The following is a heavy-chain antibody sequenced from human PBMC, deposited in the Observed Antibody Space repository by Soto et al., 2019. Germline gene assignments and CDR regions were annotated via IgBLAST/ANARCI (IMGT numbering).Heavy chain of an antibody. D-gene: IGHD1-26*01. Sequence: QVQLVESGGGVVQPGRSLRLSCAASGFSISTYALHWVRQAPGKGPEWVAIISYNGNNKHYADSVKGRFTISRDNSKNTVDLQMNSLRVEDTAMYYCARRSFPYSGSPLKPWSDVLDIWGQGTMVTVSS. J-gene: IGHJ3*02. CDR2: ISYNGNNK. CDR3: ARRSFPYSGSPLKPWSDVLDI. V-gene: IGHV3-30*04. CDR1: GFSISTYA.